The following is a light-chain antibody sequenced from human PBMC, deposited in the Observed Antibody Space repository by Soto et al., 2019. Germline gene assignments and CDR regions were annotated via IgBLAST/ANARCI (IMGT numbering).Light chain of an antibody. CDR3: LQHNAIPVT. J-gene: IGKJ1*01. CDR2: GAS. Sequence: DIQMTQSPSSLSASVGDRVTITCRASHGISKYLAWYQQKPGKLPKLLIYGASNLQGGVPSRFSGSGSETEFTLTISSLQPEDFATYYCLQHNAIPVTFGQGTKVDIK. V-gene: IGKV1-17*01. CDR1: HGISKY.